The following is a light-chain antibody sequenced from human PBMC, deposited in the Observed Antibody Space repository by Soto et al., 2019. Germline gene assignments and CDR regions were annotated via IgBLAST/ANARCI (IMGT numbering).Light chain of an antibody. CDR3: HVLDSSSDHP. Sequence: SYELTQPPSVSVAPGKTARITCGGTNIGSKSMHWYQQKPAQAPVLVIYYDSDRPSGSPERFSGSNSGNTATLTISRVEAGDEADYYCHVLDSSSDHPFGGGTKLTVL. V-gene: IGLV3-21*04. CDR1: NIGSKS. J-gene: IGLJ2*01. CDR2: YDS.